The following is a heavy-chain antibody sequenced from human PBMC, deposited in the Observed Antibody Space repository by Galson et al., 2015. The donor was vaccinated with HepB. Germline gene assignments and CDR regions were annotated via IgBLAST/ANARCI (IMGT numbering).Heavy chain of an antibody. CDR1: ADSISGYY. V-gene: IGHV4-59*01. D-gene: IGHD6-6*01. CDR2: MYYTGST. CDR3: ARGGTARPSFLDY. J-gene: IGHJ4*02. Sequence: ETLSLTCTVSADSISGYYWTWVRQPPGKGLEWIGYMYYTGSTNYNPSLKSRVTISLDTSKNQFSLKVTSVTAADTAVYYCARGGTARPSFLDYWGQGTLVTVSS.